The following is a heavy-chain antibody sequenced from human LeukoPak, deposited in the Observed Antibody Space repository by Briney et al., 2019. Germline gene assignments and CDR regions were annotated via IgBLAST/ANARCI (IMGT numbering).Heavy chain of an antibody. CDR1: GGSISSGGYS. J-gene: IGHJ3*02. D-gene: IGHD3-3*01. CDR3: ARAGYDFWSGYPHDVFDI. Sequence: SETLSLTCAVSGGSISSGGYSWSWIRQPPGKGLEWIGYIYHSGSTYYNPSLKSRVTISVDRSKNQFSLKLSSVTAADTAVYYCARAGYDFWSGYPHDVFDIWAQGTMATVSS. V-gene: IGHV4-30-2*01. CDR2: IYHSGST.